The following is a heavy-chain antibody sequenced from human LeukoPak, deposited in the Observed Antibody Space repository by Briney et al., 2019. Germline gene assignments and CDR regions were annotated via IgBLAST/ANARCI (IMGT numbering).Heavy chain of an antibody. CDR3: AKDRGIAAAYYFMDV. V-gene: IGHV3-30*02. J-gene: IGHJ6*03. CDR2: IPYDGSNE. Sequence: GGSLRLSCAASGFTFSNYGMHWVRQAPGKGLEWVAFIPYDGSNEYYADSVKGRFTISRDNSKNTLYLEMNSLRAEDTAMYYSAKDRGIAAAYYFMDVWGKGTTVTVSS. D-gene: IGHD6-13*01. CDR1: GFTFSNYG.